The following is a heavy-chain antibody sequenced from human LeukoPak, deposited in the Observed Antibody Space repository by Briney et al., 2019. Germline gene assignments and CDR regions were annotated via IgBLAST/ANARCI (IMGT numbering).Heavy chain of an antibody. D-gene: IGHD2-2*01. V-gene: IGHV4-34*01. CDR1: GWSFNDYY. Sequence: SETLSLTCAVYGWSFNDYYWHWIRQPPGKGVEWIGEINHRGSTNYHPSLKSRVTISVDTSKNQFSLELTSVTAADTAVYYCARGQVPSARGHNWFDPWGQGTLVTVSS. J-gene: IGHJ5*02. CDR3: ARGQVPSARGHNWFDP. CDR2: INHRGST.